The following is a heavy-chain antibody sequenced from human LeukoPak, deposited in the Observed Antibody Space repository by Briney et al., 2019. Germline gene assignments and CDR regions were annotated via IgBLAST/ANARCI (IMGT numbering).Heavy chain of an antibody. CDR1: GFTFSSYD. V-gene: IGHV3-33*01. Sequence: GGSLRLSCAASGFTFSSYDMHWVRQAPGKGLEWVALIWYDGSNKNYADSVKGRFTISRDNSKNTLFLQMNSLRAEDTAVYYCAREASDAFDFWGQGTMVTVSS. J-gene: IGHJ3*01. CDR2: IWYDGSNK. CDR3: AREASDAFDF.